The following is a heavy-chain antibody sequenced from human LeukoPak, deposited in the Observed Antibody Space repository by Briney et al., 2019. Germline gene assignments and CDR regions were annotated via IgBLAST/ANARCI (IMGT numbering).Heavy chain of an antibody. CDR1: GGSISSYY. CDR2: VYYSEST. Sequence: SETLSLTCTVSGGSISSYYWSWIRQPPGNGLEWVGYVYYSESTNYNPSLKSRVTISADTSKNQFSLKLSSVTAADTAVYYCARDFSSTWYYFDYWGQGTLVTVSS. J-gene: IGHJ4*02. CDR3: ARDFSSTWYYFDY. D-gene: IGHD6-13*01. V-gene: IGHV4-59*01.